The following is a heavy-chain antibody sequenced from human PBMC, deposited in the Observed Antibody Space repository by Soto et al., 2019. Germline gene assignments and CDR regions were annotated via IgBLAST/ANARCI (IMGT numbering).Heavy chain of an antibody. V-gene: IGHV3-74*01. D-gene: IGHD2-21*02. Sequence: GGSLRLSCAASGFNFSNHWMHWVRQRPAEGLVWVSRITSDGKSKAYAESVKGRFAISRDNAKNTLYLQMNGLTAEDPAVYYCARESGDWPLNWFDPWGQGTLVTVS. J-gene: IGHJ5*02. CDR2: ITSDGKSK. CDR1: GFNFSNHW. CDR3: ARESGDWPLNWFDP.